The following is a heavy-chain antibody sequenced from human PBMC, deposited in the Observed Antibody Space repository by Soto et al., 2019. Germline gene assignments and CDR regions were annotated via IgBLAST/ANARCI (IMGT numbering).Heavy chain of an antibody. Sequence: QVQLVESGGGLVNPGGSLRLSCAASGVTFTDYYMSWIRQAPGKGPEWVSHNSNSMSYTKYAYSVKCRFTISRDNAKNSLYLQMNSLRAEDTAVYYCARYVRYDSCGGSFDYWGQGTLVTVSS. D-gene: IGHD3-22*01. CDR1: GVTFTDYY. CDR3: ARYVRYDSCGGSFDY. V-gene: IGHV3-11*05. CDR2: NSNSMSYT. J-gene: IGHJ4*02.